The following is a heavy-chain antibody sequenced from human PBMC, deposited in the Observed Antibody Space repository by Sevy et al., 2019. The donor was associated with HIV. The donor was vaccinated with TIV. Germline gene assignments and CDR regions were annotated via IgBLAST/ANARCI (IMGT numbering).Heavy chain of an antibody. D-gene: IGHD3-3*01. Sequence: QLGGSLRLSCVASGFTFNSYAMTWVRQAPGKGPQWVSVISGSGDSTYYADSVKGRFTIFRDNSKNTMYLQMTSLTAGDTAVYFCARRPDLGVLFPTGVLDVWGQGTTVTVSS. V-gene: IGHV3-23*01. CDR1: GFTFNSYA. J-gene: IGHJ6*02. CDR2: ISGSGDST. CDR3: ARRPDLGVLFPTGVLDV.